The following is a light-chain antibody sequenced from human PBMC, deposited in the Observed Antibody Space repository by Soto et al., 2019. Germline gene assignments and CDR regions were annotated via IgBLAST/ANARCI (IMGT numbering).Light chain of an antibody. CDR1: NSDIGTYIY. V-gene: IGLV2-8*01. CDR3: SSYAGVKNFVV. J-gene: IGLJ2*01. Sequence: QSALTQPASVSGSPGQSITISCTGTNSDIGTYIYVSWYQQHPGKGPRLIIYEVSKRPSGVPDRFSGSKSGNTASLTVSGLQTEDEADYYCSSYAGVKNFVVFGGGTKLTVL. CDR2: EVS.